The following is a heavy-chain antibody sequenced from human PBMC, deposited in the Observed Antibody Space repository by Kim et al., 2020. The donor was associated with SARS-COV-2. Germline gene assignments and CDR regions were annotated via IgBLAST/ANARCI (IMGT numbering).Heavy chain of an antibody. V-gene: IGHV1-2*06. J-gene: IGHJ5*02. CDR2: INPYNGDS. Sequence: ASVKVSCKASGYRFTDYYLHWVRQAPGQGLEWMGRINPYNGDSIYAQKFQDRVTLARDTSISTVYMDLNRLRSDDTAVYYCARDRDMVRGVSPKFKWFDPWGQGTLVTVSS. CDR1: GYRFTDYY. D-gene: IGHD3-10*01. CDR3: ARDRDMVRGVSPKFKWFDP.